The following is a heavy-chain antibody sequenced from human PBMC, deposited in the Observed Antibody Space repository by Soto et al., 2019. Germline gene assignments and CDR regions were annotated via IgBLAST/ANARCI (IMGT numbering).Heavy chain of an antibody. V-gene: IGHV4-30-4*01. Sequence: SEALSLTCTVSGGSISSGDYYWSWIRQPPGKGLEWIGYIYYSGSTYYNPSLKSRVTISVDTSKNQFSLKLSSVTAADTAVYYCARDLRLLPDYWGQGTLVTVSS. CDR3: ARDLRLLPDY. CDR1: GGSISSGDYY. J-gene: IGHJ4*02. CDR2: IYYSGST. D-gene: IGHD5-12*01.